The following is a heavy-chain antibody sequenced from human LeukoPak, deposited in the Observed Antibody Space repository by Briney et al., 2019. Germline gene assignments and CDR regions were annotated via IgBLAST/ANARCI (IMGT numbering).Heavy chain of an antibody. Sequence: GGSLRLSCAASGFTFSSYAMHWVRQAPGKGLEWVAVISYDGSNKYYADSVKGRFTISRDNSKNTLYLQMNSLRAEDTAVYYCARDEGDIVVVPAAIHWFDPWGQGTLVTVSS. CDR3: ARDEGDIVVVPAAIHWFDP. V-gene: IGHV3-30-3*01. CDR1: GFTFSSYA. CDR2: ISYDGSNK. J-gene: IGHJ5*02. D-gene: IGHD2-2*02.